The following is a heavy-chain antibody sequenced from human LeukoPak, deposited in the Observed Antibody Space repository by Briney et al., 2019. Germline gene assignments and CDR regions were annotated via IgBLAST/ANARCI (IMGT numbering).Heavy chain of an antibody. CDR2: IYHSGST. D-gene: IGHD3-10*01. CDR1: GGSISSGGYY. Sequence: PSETLSLTCTVSGGSISSGGYYWSWIRQPPGKGLEWIGYIYHSGSTYYNPSLKSRVTISVDRSKNQFSLKLSSVTAADTAVYYCAKLWSDAFDIWGQGTMVTVSS. V-gene: IGHV4-30-2*01. CDR3: AKLWSDAFDI. J-gene: IGHJ3*02.